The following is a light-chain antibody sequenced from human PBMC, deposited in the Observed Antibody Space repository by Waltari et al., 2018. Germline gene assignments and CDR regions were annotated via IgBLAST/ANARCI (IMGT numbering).Light chain of an antibody. CDR3: SSYANSDTWV. V-gene: IGLV2-14*03. J-gene: IGLJ3*02. Sequence: WHQQPPGNAPKLLFSDVAHRPSGGSFRFSGSKSGNTASLTISGLQPEDEADYYCSSYANSDTWVFGGGTKLTVL. CDR2: DVA.